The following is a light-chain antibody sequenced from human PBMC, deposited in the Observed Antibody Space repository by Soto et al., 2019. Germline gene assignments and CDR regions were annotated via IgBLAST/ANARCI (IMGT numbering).Light chain of an antibody. CDR1: QSVSSY. CDR2: DSS. V-gene: IGKV3-11*01. J-gene: IGKJ4*01. CDR3: QQRTNWPLT. Sequence: EIGWTQSPATLSLSPGERATLSCMASQSVSSYLAWYQQKPGQAPRLLIYDSSNRATGIPDRFSGSGSGTDFTLTISSLEPEDFAFYYFQQRTNWPLTFGGGTKVEIK.